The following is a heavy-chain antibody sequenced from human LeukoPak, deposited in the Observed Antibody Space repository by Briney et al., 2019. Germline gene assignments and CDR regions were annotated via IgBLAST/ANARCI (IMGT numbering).Heavy chain of an antibody. J-gene: IGHJ3*02. V-gene: IGHV4-34*09. CDR2: INHSGST. CDR3: ARGAPAYDAFDI. CDR1: GGSFSGYY. Sequence: SETLSLTCAVYGGSFSGYYWSWIRQPPGKGLEWIGEINHSGSTNYNPSLKSRVIISVDTSENQFSLNLISATAADTALYYCARGAPAYDAFDIWGQGTMVTVSS. D-gene: IGHD2-2*01.